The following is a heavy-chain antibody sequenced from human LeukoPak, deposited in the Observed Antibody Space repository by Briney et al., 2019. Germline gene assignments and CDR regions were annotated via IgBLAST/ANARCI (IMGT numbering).Heavy chain of an antibody. Sequence: GGPLRLSCATSGFTFISYWMTWVRQAPGKGLEWVANIKQDGSEKYYVDSVKGRFTISRDNAKNSLYLQMNSLRADDTAVYYCARVAARGSDYWGQGTLVTVSS. D-gene: IGHD6-6*01. CDR3: ARVAARGSDY. J-gene: IGHJ4*02. CDR2: IKQDGSEK. V-gene: IGHV3-7*01. CDR1: GFTFISYW.